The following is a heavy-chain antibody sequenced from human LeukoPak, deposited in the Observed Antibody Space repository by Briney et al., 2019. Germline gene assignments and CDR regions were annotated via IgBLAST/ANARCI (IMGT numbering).Heavy chain of an antibody. D-gene: IGHD6-19*01. CDR3: VRDLAGAFDF. CDR2: FYGGGGI. V-gene: IGHV3-66*01. J-gene: IGHJ4*02. Sequence: GGSLRLSCAASGFKVNNIHMSWVRQAPGRGLEWVSVFYGGGGIYYADSVQGRFTISRDNSKNTVYLQMNSLRGDDSALYYCVRDLAGAFDFWGQGNPVKVSS. CDR1: GFKVNNIH.